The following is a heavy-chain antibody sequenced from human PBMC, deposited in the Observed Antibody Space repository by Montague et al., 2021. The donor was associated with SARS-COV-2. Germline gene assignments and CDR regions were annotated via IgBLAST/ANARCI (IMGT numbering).Heavy chain of an antibody. V-gene: IGHV4-59*13. CDR1: GGSISSYY. J-gene: IGHJ4*02. CDR2: IYYSGCT. Sequence: SETLSLTCTVSGGSISSYYWSWIRQPPGKGLEWIGYIYYSGCTNYNPSLKSRVTISVDTSKNQFSLKLSSVTAADTAVYYCARGFDYWGQGTLVTVSS. CDR3: ARGFDY.